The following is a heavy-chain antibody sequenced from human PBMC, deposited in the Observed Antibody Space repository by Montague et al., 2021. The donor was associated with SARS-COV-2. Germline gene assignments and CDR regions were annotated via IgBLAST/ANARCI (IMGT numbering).Heavy chain of an antibody. D-gene: IGHD3-3*01. CDR1: GGSISSYY. J-gene: IGHJ6*02. CDR2: IYYSGST. V-gene: IGHV4-59*01. CDR3: ARAGRVRFLEYGMDV. Sequence: SETLSLTCTVSGGSISSYYWSWIRQPPGKGLEWIGYIYYSGSTNYNPSLKSRVTISVDTSKKQFSLKLSSVTAADTAVYCCARAGRVRFLEYGMDVWGQGTTVTVSS.